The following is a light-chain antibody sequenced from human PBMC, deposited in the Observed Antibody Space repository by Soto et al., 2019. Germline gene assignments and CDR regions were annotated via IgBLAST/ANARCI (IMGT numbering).Light chain of an antibody. CDR2: DVS. CDR1: SSDVGAYNY. V-gene: IGLV2-14*03. Sequence: QSVLTQPASVSGSPGQSITISCTGTSSDVGAYNYVSWYQQHPDKAPKLMIYDVSSRPSGVSSRFSGSKSGNTASLTISGLQAEDEADYYCASYTSSTTPHYVFGAGTKLTLL. J-gene: IGLJ1*01. CDR3: ASYTSSTTPHYV.